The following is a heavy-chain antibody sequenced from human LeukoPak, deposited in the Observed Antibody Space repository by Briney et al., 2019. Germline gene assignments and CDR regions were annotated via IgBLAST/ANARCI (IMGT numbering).Heavy chain of an antibody. D-gene: IGHD1-26*01. Sequence: SETLSLTCTVSAYSISNGFLWGWIRQPPGKGLEWIGSIYHSGTTYYNPSLRSRVTMSVDTSKNQFSLKLSSVTAADTAVYYCTRLSHVAGAAKVSWFDPWGQGTLVTVSS. V-gene: IGHV4-38-2*02. CDR3: TRLSHVAGAAKVSWFDP. J-gene: IGHJ5*02. CDR1: AYSISNGFL. CDR2: IYHSGTT.